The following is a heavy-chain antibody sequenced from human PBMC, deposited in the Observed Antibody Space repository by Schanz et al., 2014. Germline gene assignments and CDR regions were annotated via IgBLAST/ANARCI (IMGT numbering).Heavy chain of an antibody. CDR2: ISAYTNNT. CDR1: GYTFTDYG. V-gene: IGHV1-18*01. CDR3: ARDGVDAAAGGNY. Sequence: QVQVVQSGAEVKKPGASVKVSCKASGYTFTDYGVIWVRQAPGQGLEWMGWISAYTNNTNYAQKFQGRVTMTRDTSTSTVYMELSSLRSEDTAVYYCARDGVDAAAGGNYWGQGTLVTVSS. D-gene: IGHD6-13*01. J-gene: IGHJ4*02.